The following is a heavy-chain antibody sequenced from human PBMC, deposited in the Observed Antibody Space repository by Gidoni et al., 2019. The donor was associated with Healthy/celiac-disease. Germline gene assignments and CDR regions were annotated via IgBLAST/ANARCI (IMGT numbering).Heavy chain of an antibody. V-gene: IGHV4-59*01. CDR3: ARDMAAAAGWGFDP. J-gene: IGHJ5*02. D-gene: IGHD6-13*01. CDR2: IYYSGST. Sequence: EWIGYIYYSGSTNYNPSLKSRVTISVDTSKNQFSLKLSSVTAADTAVYYCARDMAAAAGWGFDPWGQGTLVTVSS.